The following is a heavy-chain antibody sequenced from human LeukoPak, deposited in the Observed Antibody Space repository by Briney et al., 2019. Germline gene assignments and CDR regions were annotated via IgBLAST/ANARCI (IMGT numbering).Heavy chain of an antibody. CDR2: ISWNSGSI. J-gene: IGHJ3*01. D-gene: IGHD5-12*01. CDR1: GFTFDDYA. Sequence: QSGGSLRLSCAASGFTFDDYAMHWVRQAPGKGLEWVSGISWNSGSIGYADSAKGRFTISRDNAKNSLYLQMNSLRAEDTALYYCATGGNVDSPFWGQGTMVTVSS. CDR3: ATGGNVDSPF. V-gene: IGHV3-9*01.